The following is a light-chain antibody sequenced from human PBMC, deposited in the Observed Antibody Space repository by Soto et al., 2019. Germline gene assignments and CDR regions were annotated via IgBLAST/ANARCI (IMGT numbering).Light chain of an antibody. J-gene: IGLJ3*02. CDR2: EVY. CDR1: NSDVGGYDR. CDR3: ISYIPSTTTHWV. Sequence: QSVLTQPASVSGSPGQSITISCTGTNSDVGGYDRVSWYQHHTGKAPKLLIFEVYNRPSGLSDRFSGSKSGDTASLTISGLQAEDEADYYCISYIPSTTTHWVFGGGTKLTVL. V-gene: IGLV2-14*01.